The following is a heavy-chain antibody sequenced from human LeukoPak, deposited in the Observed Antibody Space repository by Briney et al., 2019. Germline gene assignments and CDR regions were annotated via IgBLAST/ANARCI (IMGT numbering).Heavy chain of an antibody. V-gene: IGHV3-7*01. CDR1: GFTFRTYW. CDR3: ARDTLGEGEDTNYAVYYFDY. CDR2: IKQDGNEK. Sequence: GGSLRLSCAASGFTFRTYWMSWVRQAPGKGLEWVANIKQDGNEKYYVDSVKGRFTISRDNAKNSLDLQMNSLRAEDTAVYYCARDTLGEGEDTNYAVYYFDYWGQGTPVTVSS. D-gene: IGHD3-10*01. J-gene: IGHJ4*02.